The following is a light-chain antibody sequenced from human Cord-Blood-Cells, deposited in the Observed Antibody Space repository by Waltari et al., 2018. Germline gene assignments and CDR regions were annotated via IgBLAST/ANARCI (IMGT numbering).Light chain of an antibody. CDR3: SSYTSSSTYV. J-gene: IGLJ1*01. V-gene: IGLV2-14*01. CDR1: RSDFGGYNY. Sequence: QSALNQPASVSGSPGQSITISCTGTRSDFGGYNYVSWYQQHPGKAPKLLIYEVSNRPSGVSNRFSGSKSGNTASLTNSGLQAEDEADYYCSSYTSSSTYVFGTGTKVTVL. CDR2: EVS.